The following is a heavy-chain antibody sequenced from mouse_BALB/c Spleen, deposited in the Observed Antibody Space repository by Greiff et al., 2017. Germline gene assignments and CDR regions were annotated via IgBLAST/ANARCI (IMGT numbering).Heavy chain of an antibody. J-gene: IGHJ3*01. CDR1: GYTFSSFG. D-gene: IGHD2-14*01. Sequence: EVQLVESGGGLVQPGGSRKLSCAASGYTFSSFGMHWVRQAPEKGLEWVAYISSGSSNNYYADTVKGRFTISRDNAKNTLYLEMSSLRSEDTAMYYCARGMYDEAWFADWGEETLVTVSA. V-gene: IGHV5-17*02. CDR3: ARGMYDEAWFAD. CDR2: ISSGSSNN.